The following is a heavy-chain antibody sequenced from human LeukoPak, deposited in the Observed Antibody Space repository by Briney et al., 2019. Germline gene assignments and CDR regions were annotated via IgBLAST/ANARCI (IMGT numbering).Heavy chain of an antibody. CDR1: GYTLTELS. V-gene: IGHV1-24*01. Sequence: ASVKVSCKVSGYTLTELSMHWVRQAPGKGLERMGGFDPEDGETIYAQKFQGRVTMTEDTSTDTAYMELSSLRSEDTAVYYCATFSAYNWNYGPFDYWGQGTLVTVSS. D-gene: IGHD1-7*01. CDR2: FDPEDGET. J-gene: IGHJ4*02. CDR3: ATFSAYNWNYGPFDY.